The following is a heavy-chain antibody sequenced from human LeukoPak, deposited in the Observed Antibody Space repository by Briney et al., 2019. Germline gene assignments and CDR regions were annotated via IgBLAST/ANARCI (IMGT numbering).Heavy chain of an antibody. D-gene: IGHD2-21*02. CDR1: VYSFTDYY. CDR3: ARDTCDGGDCFNWFDP. Sequence: ASVKVSCKASVYSFTDYYIHWARQAPGQGLEWMGWIKPKGGGTNYAPEYQSSVTMTRHTSITTAYMELSSLRSDHTAMYYCARDTCDGGDCFNWFDPWGERTLVTVPS. J-gene: IGHJ5*02. V-gene: IGHV1-2*02. CDR2: IKPKGGGT.